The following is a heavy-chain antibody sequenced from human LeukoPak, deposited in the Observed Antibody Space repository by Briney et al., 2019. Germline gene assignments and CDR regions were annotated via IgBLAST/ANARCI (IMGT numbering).Heavy chain of an antibody. Sequence: PGGSLRLSCAASRFTFSDYYMSWIRQAPGKGLEWVSYISSSGSTIYYADSVKGRFTISRDNAKNSLYLQMNSLRAEDTAVYYCARAHGDIVVVITGAFDIWGQGTMVTVSS. V-gene: IGHV3-11*04. CDR1: RFTFSDYY. CDR3: ARAHGDIVVVITGAFDI. CDR2: ISSSGSTI. J-gene: IGHJ3*02. D-gene: IGHD3-22*01.